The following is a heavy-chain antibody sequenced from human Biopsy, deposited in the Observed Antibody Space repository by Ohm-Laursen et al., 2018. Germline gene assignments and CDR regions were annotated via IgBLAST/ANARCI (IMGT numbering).Heavy chain of an antibody. Sequence: GSLRLSCSASGFSFSDYHMRWIRQAPGRGLEWVSYISGGGTIYYGDSMKGRVTISRDNAKNSLYLQMYSLRAEDTAVYYCARDTRWSPYSMDVWGQGTTVTVSS. D-gene: IGHD4-23*01. V-gene: IGHV3-11*01. CDR1: GFSFSDYH. J-gene: IGHJ6*02. CDR3: ARDTRWSPYSMDV. CDR2: ISGGGTI.